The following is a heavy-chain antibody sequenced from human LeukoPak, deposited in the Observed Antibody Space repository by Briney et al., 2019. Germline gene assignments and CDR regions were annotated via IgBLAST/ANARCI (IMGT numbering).Heavy chain of an antibody. D-gene: IGHD3-9*01. V-gene: IGHV3-30*18. J-gene: IGHJ4*02. CDR3: AKDSRKLRYFDWLSPFDY. Sequence: GGSLRLSCAASGFTFSSYGMHWVRQAPGKGLEWVAVISYDGSNKYYADSVKGRFTISRVNSKNTLYLQMNSLRAEDTAVYYCAKDSRKLRYFDWLSPFDYWGQGTLVTVSS. CDR1: GFTFSSYG. CDR2: ISYDGSNK.